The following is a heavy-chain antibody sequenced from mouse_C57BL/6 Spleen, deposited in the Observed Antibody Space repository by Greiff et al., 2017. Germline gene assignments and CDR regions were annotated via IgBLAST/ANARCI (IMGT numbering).Heavy chain of an antibody. J-gene: IGHJ4*01. CDR3: ARTGYGDYYAMDY. D-gene: IGHD1-1*02. Sequence: VQLQQSGAELAKPGASVKLSCKASGYTFTSYWLHWVKQRPGQGLEWIGYINPSSGYTKYNQKFKDKATLTADKSSSTAYMQLSSLTYEDSAVYYCARTGYGDYYAMDYWGQGTSVTVSS. V-gene: IGHV1-7*01. CDR2: INPSSGYT. CDR1: GYTFTSYW.